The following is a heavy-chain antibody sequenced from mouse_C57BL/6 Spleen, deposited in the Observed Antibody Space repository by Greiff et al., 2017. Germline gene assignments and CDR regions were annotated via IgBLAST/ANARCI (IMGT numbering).Heavy chain of an antibody. CDR1: GYSFTSYY. J-gene: IGHJ1*03. D-gene: IGHD2-1*01. Sequence: VQLQQSGPELVKPGASVKISCKASGYSFTSYYIHWVKQRPGQGLEWIGWIYPGSGNTKYNEKFKGKATLTADTSSSTAYMQLSSLTSEDSAVYYCVLYGNYRYGDVWGTRTTVTVSS. CDR2: IYPGSGNT. CDR3: VLYGNYRYGDV. V-gene: IGHV1-66*01.